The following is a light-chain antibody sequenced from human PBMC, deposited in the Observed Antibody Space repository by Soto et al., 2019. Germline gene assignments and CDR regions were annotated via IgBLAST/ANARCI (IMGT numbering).Light chain of an antibody. CDR1: QSVTTN. J-gene: IGKJ1*01. CDR2: GAS. Sequence: EVAMTQSPATLSVSPGEKANLSCRASQSVTTNMAWYQQNPGQAPRLLIYGASTRATGIPARFSGSGSGTDFTLTISRLEPEDFAVYYCHYGNSPPWTFGQGTKVDIK. V-gene: IGKV3-15*01. CDR3: HYGNSPPWT.